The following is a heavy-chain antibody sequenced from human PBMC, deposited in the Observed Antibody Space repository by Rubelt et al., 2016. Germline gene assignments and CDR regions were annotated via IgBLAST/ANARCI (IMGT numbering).Heavy chain of an antibody. CDR3: ARGREIVVIVTLWSPPGKNYFHY. J-gene: IGHJ4*02. D-gene: IGHD3-22*01. Sequence: QVQLQRWGAGLLKPSETLSLTCAVYGGSFSGYYWSWIRQPPGKGLEWIGEINHSGSTSYNPSLNSRVTISADASKNQFSLKLNSVTAADTAVYYCARGREIVVIVTLWSPPGKNYFHYWGQGTLVTVSS. V-gene: IGHV4-34*01. CDR1: GGSFSGYY. CDR2: INHSGST.